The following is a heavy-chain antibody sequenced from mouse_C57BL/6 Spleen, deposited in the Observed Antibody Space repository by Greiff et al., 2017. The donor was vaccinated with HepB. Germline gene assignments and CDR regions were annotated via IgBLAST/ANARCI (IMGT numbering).Heavy chain of an antibody. D-gene: IGHD2-13*01. V-gene: IGHV1-80*01. CDR2: IYPGDGDT. J-gene: IGHJ2*01. Sequence: VMLVESGAELVKPGASVKISCKASGYAFSSYWMNWVKQRPGKGLEWIGQIYPGDGDTNYNGKFKGKATLTADKTSSTAYMQLSSLTSEDSAVYFCARETTGYFDYWGQGTTLTVSS. CDR1: GYAFSSYW. CDR3: ARETTGYFDY.